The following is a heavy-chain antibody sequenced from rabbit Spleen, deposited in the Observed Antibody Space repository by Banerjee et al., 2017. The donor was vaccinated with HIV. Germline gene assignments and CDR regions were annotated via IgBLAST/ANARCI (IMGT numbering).Heavy chain of an antibody. Sequence: QEQLVESGGGLVQPGGSLKVSCTASGVSFSSSSYMCWVRQAPGRGLEWIGYIDPVFGITYYASWAKGRFTISKTSSNTVTLQMTSLTAADTATCFCARDDIYDGAAGYGYATAAFDPWGQGTLVTVS. CDR3: ARDDIYDGAAGYGYATAAFDP. CDR1: GVSFSSSSY. J-gene: IGHJ2*01. V-gene: IGHV1S45*01. D-gene: IGHD6-1*01. CDR2: IDPVFGIT.